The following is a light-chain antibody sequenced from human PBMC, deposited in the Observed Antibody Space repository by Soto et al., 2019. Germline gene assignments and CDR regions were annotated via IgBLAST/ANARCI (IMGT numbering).Light chain of an antibody. V-gene: IGLV2-14*01. J-gene: IGLJ1*01. CDR1: SSDVGGYNY. Sequence: QSALTQPASVSGSPGQSISISCTGTSSDVGGYNYVSWYQQQPGKAPKLMIYEVTNRPSWASNRFSGSKSVNTASLTISGLQAEDEADYYCSSYTTSSTYVFGTGTKLTVL. CDR2: EVT. CDR3: SSYTTSSTYV.